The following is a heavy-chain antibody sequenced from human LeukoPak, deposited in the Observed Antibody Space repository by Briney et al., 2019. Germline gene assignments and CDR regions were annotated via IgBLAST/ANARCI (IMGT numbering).Heavy chain of an antibody. V-gene: IGHV3-53*01. CDR2: IYSGGSA. CDR1: GFTVSSNY. D-gene: IGHD5-24*01. J-gene: IGHJ4*02. CDR3: ARDQRWRQFDY. Sequence: RAGGSLRLSCAASGFTVSSNYMSWVRQAPGKGREWVSVIYSGGSAYSADSVKGRFTISRDNSKNTLYLQMNNLRAEDTAVYYCARDQRWRQFDYWGQGTLVTVSS.